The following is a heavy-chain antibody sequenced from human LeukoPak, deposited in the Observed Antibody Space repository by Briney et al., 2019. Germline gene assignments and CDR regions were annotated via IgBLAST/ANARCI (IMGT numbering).Heavy chain of an antibody. J-gene: IGHJ3*02. Sequence: SETLSLTCAVYGGSFSGYYWSWTRQPPRKGLEWIREIKHSGSTNYNPSLKSRVTISVDTSKNQFSLKLSSVTAADTAVYYCARLLYYYGSGSYTASFDIWGQGTMVTVSS. CDR3: ARLLYYYGSGSYTASFDI. D-gene: IGHD3-10*01. CDR1: GGSFSGYY. V-gene: IGHV4-34*01. CDR2: IKHSGST.